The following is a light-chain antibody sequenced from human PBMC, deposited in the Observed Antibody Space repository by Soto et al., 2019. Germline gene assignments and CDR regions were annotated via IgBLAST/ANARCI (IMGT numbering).Light chain of an antibody. CDR3: QQRSNWPPIT. CDR2: DAY. CDR1: QSVDTY. V-gene: IGKV3-11*01. Sequence: IALTQAPGTLSLSPREKATLSCRASQSVDTYLAWYQHKPGQAPRLLIYDAYNRATGIPARFSGSGSGTDFTLTISSLEPEDFAFYYCQQRSNWPPITFGQGTRLEIK. J-gene: IGKJ5*01.